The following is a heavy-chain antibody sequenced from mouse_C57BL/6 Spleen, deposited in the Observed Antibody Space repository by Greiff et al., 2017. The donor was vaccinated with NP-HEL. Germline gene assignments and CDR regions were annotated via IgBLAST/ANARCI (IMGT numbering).Heavy chain of an antibody. CDR2: ISSGGSYT. D-gene: IGHD1-1*01. CDR3: ARSLVYGSSPAYFDV. V-gene: IGHV5-6*01. CDR1: GFTFSSYG. J-gene: IGHJ1*03. Sequence: DVHLVESGGDLVKPGGSLKLSCAASGFTFSSYGMSWVRQTPDKRLEWVATISSGGSYTYYPDSVKGRFTISRDNAKNTLYLQMSSLKSEDTAMYYCARSLVYGSSPAYFDVWGTGTTVTVSS.